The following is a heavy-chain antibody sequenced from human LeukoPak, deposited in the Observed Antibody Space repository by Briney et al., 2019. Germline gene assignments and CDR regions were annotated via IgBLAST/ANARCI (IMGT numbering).Heavy chain of an antibody. J-gene: IGHJ4*02. D-gene: IGHD4-23*01. CDR1: GGSISSGDYY. CDR3: ARDDRDYGGNSGFDY. Sequence: PSETLSLTCTVSGGSISSGDYYWSWIRQPPGKGLEWIGYIYYSGSTYYNPSLKSRVTISVDTSKNQFSLKLSSVTAADTAVYYCARDDRDYGGNSGFDYWGQGTLVTVSS. CDR2: IYYSGST. V-gene: IGHV4-30-4*01.